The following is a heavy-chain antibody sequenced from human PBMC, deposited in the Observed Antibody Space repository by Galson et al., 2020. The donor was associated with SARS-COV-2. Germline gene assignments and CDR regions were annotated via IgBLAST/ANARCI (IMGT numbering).Heavy chain of an antibody. CDR1: GFTFSSSA. V-gene: IGHV3-30*04. CDR2: ISYDGTKR. CDR3: ARETDDYTSSWYDY. Sequence: GESLKISCSASGFTFSSSAMHWVRQAPGKGLEWVAIISYDGTKRYNLDSVKGRFTISRDNSKNTLYLQMDSLTTEDTAVYYCARETDDYTSSWYDYWGQGTLVTVSS. D-gene: IGHD6-13*01. J-gene: IGHJ4*02.